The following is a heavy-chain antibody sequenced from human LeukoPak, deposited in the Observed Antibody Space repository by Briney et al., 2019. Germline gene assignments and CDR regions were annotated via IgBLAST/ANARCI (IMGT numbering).Heavy chain of an antibody. Sequence: SETLSLTCTVSGGSISVNYYSWIRQPPGKGLEWIGYMSSSGSTNCSPSLRSRVTLSVDTSKNEFSLKLSSVTAADTAVYYCARMTQALSGWYRVDWFDPWGQGTLVTVSS. V-gene: IGHV4-4*08. D-gene: IGHD6-19*01. CDR1: GGSISVNY. J-gene: IGHJ5*02. CDR3: ARMTQALSGWYRVDWFDP. CDR2: MSSSGST.